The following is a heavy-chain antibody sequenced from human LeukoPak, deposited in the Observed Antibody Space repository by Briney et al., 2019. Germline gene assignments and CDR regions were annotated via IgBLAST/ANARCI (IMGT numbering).Heavy chain of an antibody. D-gene: IGHD5-24*01. Sequence: GASVKVSCKASGYTFTSYGINWVRQAPGQGLEWMGWISAYNGNIYYAQKFQGRVTMTTDTSTSTAYMELRSLRSDDTAVYFCARSLRDGYNYGQPGPYYFDYWGQGTLVTVSS. CDR3: ARSLRDGYNYGQPGPYYFDY. CDR1: GYTFTSYG. J-gene: IGHJ4*02. CDR2: ISAYNGNI. V-gene: IGHV1-18*01.